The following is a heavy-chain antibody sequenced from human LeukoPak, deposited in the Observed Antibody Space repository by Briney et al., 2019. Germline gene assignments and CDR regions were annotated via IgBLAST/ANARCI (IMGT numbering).Heavy chain of an antibody. D-gene: IGHD2-8*01. J-gene: IGHJ3*02. CDR3: ARAPGGYCTNGVCYAFDI. V-gene: IGHV3-21*01. CDR1: GFTFSSYS. Sequence: PGGSLRLSCAASGFTFSSYSMNWVRQAPGKGLEWVSSISSSSSYIYYADSVKGRFTISRDNAKNSLYLQMNSLRAEDTAVYYCARAPGGYCTNGVCYAFDIWGQGTKVTVSS. CDR2: ISSSSSYI.